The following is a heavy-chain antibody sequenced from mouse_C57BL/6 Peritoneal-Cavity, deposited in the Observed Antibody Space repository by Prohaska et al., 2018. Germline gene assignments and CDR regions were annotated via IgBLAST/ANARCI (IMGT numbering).Heavy chain of an antibody. D-gene: IGHD2-1*01. J-gene: IGHJ1*03. Sequence: EVQLLETGGGLVQPGGSRGLSCEGSGFTFSGFWMSWVRQTHGKTLEWIGDINSDGSAINYAKAIEDRLTNCRDNDKSILYVQLSYVGAEKTSTWVCMRYGNYWYFDVWGTGTTVTVSS. CDR3: MRYGNYWYFDV. CDR2: INSDGSAI. CDR1: GFTFSGFW. V-gene: IGHV11-2*01.